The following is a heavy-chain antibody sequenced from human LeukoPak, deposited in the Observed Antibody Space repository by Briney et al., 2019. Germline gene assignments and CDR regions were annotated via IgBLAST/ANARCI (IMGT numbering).Heavy chain of an antibody. V-gene: IGHV3-7*01. CDR2: IKQDGSEK. D-gene: IGHD2-15*01. CDR1: GFTFSSYW. J-gene: IGHJ3*02. Sequence: GGSLRLSCAASGFTFSSYWMSWVRQAPGKGLEWVANIKQDGSEKYYVDSVKGRFTISRDNAKNSLYLQMNSLRAEDTAVYYCARDRGPDIVVVVAPKGGDAFDIWGQGTMVTVSS. CDR3: ARDRGPDIVVVVAPKGGDAFDI.